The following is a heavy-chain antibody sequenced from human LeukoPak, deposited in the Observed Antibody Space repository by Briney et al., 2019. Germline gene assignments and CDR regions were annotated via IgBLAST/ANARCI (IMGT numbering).Heavy chain of an antibody. Sequence: SETLSLTCTVSGGSISSHYWSWIRQSPGKGLEWIGYIYYSGSTNYNPSLKSRVTISVDTSKNQSSLKLSSVTAADTAVYYCARVDGGFDYWGQGTLVTVSS. CDR1: GGSISSHY. J-gene: IGHJ4*02. CDR2: IYYSGST. V-gene: IGHV4-59*11. CDR3: ARVDGGFDY. D-gene: IGHD3-16*01.